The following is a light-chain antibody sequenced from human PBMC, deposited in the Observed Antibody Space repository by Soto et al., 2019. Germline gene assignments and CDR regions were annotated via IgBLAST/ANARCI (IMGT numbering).Light chain of an antibody. CDR3: QQYENSVMYT. CDR1: QRVRSSF. CDR2: DVS. V-gene: IGKV3-20*01. Sequence: EIVLTQSPGTLSLSPGERATLSCRASQRVRSSFFAWYQQKPGQAPRLLIYDVSVSATGIPDRCSGSGAGTDVTLTINRLEPDDFAVYYCQQYENSVMYTFGQGTKLEIK. J-gene: IGKJ2*01.